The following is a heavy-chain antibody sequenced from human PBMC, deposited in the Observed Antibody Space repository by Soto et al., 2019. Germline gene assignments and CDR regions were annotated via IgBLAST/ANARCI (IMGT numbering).Heavy chain of an antibody. V-gene: IGHV6-1*01. CDR3: ARRHSIAARSYYNYGMEV. J-gene: IGHJ6*02. CDR1: GDSLSSNSAA. D-gene: IGHD6-6*01. Sequence: SQTLSLTCAISGDSLSSNSAAWNWIRQSPSRGLEWLERTYYRSKWYNDFAVSVNSQITLNPDTSKNQFSLQLNSVPPEAMAVHYYARRHSIAARSYYNYGMEVWGQGTTVTVSS. CDR2: TYYRSKWYN.